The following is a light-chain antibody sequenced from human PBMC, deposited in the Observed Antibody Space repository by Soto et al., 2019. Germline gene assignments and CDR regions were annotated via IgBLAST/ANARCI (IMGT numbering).Light chain of an antibody. Sequence: QSALTQPASVSGSLGQSITISCSGTRRDVGGYDYVSWYQQHPGKAPKLVIYEIAYRPSGVSYRFSGSKSGNTASLTISGLQPEDEADYYCSSYTGSATLRFGGGTKLTVL. CDR3: SSYTGSATLR. J-gene: IGLJ2*01. V-gene: IGLV2-14*01. CDR2: EIA. CDR1: RRDVGGYDY.